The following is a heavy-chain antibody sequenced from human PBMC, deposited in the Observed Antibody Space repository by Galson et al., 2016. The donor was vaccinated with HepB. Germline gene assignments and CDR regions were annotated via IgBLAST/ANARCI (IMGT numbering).Heavy chain of an antibody. D-gene: IGHD6-25*01. CDR2: ISDNSVAM. Sequence: SLRLSCAASGFTFSIYCMNWVRQAPGKGLEWIAYISDNSVAMSYADSVKGRFTDSRDNVKSSLYLQMDSLRAEDTGIYYCAREAAAGYWGQGTLVTVSS. CDR1: GFTFSIYC. J-gene: IGHJ4*02. V-gene: IGHV3-48*01. CDR3: AREAAAGY.